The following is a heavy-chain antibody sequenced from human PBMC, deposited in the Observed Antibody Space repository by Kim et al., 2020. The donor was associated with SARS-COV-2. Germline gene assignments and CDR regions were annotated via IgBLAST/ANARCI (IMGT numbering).Heavy chain of an antibody. J-gene: IGHJ3*02. CDR2: ISSKNTYI. Sequence: GESLRLSCVVSGLTFKNYSMNWVRQAPGKGLEWVSSISSKNTYIYYADSLKGRFTISRENAKNSLYLQMNTLRLEDTAIYYCATGTDDGTMNSCHIWGEG. D-gene: IGHD1-26*01. CDR3: ATGTDDGTMNSCHI. CDR1: GLTFKNYS. V-gene: IGHV3-21*01.